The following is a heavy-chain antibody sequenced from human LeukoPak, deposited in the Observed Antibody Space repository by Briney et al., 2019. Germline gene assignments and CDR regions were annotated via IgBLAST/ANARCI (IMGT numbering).Heavy chain of an antibody. D-gene: IGHD3-3*01. CDR3: AKELVAYDFWSGYTPHFDY. Sequence: PGASLRLSCAASGFTFSGYAMSWVRQAPGKGLEWVSAISGSGGSTYYADSVKGRFTISRDNSKNTLYLQMNRLRAEDTAVYYCAKELVAYDFWSGYTPHFDYWGQGTLVTVSS. CDR1: GFTFSGYA. CDR2: ISGSGGST. V-gene: IGHV3-23*01. J-gene: IGHJ4*02.